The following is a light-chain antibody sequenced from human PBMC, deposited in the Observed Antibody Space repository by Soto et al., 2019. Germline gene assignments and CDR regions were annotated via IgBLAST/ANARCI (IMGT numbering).Light chain of an antibody. Sequence: EIVLTQSPATLSLSPGERATLSCRASQSITSYYLAWYQQKPGQAPRLLICGASSRASGIPDRFSGSGSGTDFTLTISGLEPEDFAVYYCHQYGSSPPSFGQGTKLEIK. V-gene: IGKV3-20*01. CDR2: GAS. CDR3: HQYGSSPPS. CDR1: QSITSYY. J-gene: IGKJ2*01.